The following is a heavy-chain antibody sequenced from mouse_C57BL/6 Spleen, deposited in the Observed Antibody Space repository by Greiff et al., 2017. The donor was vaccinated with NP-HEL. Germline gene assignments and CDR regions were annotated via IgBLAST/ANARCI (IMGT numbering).Heavy chain of an antibody. CDR3: ARSHGSSDYAMDY. V-gene: IGHV7-3*01. D-gene: IGHD1-1*01. J-gene: IGHJ4*01. CDR2: IRNKANGYTT. Sequence: EVQVVESGGGLVQPGGSLSLSCAASGFTFTDYYMSWVRQPPGKALEWLGFIRNKANGYTTEYSASVKGRFTISRDNSQSILYLQMNALRAEDSATYYCARSHGSSDYAMDYWGQGTSVTVSS. CDR1: GFTFTDYY.